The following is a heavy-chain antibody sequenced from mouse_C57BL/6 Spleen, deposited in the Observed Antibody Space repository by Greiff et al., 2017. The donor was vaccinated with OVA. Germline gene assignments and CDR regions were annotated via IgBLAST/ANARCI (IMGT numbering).Heavy chain of an antibody. Sequence: QVQLQQSGPELVKPGASVKISCKASGYAFSSSWMNWVKQRPGKGLEWIGRIYPGDGATNYNGKFKGKATLTADKSSSTAYMQLSSLTSADSAVYIGARGSYDYDSPFAYWGQGTLVTVSA. CDR1: GYAFSSSW. D-gene: IGHD2-4*01. V-gene: IGHV1-82*01. CDR2: IYPGDGAT. CDR3: ARGSYDYDSPFAY. J-gene: IGHJ3*01.